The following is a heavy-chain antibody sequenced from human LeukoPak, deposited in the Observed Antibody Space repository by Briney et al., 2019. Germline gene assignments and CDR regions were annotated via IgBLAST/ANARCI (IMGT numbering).Heavy chain of an antibody. CDR1: GFTFSSYA. V-gene: IGHV3-23*01. D-gene: IGHD2-2*01. J-gene: IGHJ5*02. CDR3: AKDLGCSSTSYYNP. CDR2: ISGSGGST. Sequence: GGSLRLSCAASGFTFSSYAMSWVRQAPGKGLEWVSAISGSGGSTYYADSVKGRFTISRDNSKNTLYLQMNSLRAEDTAVYYCAKDLGCSSTSYYNPWGQGTLVTVSS.